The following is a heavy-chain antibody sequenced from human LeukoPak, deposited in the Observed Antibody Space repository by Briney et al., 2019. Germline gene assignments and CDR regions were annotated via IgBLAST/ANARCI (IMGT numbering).Heavy chain of an antibody. CDR1: GFTFSSYA. D-gene: IGHD6-13*01. CDR2: INWNGGST. V-gene: IGHV3-20*04. J-gene: IGHJ4*02. CDR3: ARDPPIAAAGTEDY. Sequence: PGGSLRLSCAASGFTFSSYAMSWVRQAPGKGLEWVSGINWNGGSTGCADSVKGRFTISRDNAKNSLYLQMNSLRAEDTALYYCARDPPIAAAGTEDYWGQGTLVTVSS.